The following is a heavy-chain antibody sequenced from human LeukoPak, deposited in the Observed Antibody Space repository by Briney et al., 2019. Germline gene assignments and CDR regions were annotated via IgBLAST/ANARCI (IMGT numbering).Heavy chain of an antibody. Sequence: PGGSLRLSCAASGFTFSSYSMNWVRQAPGKGLEWVSSISSSSSYIYYADSVKGRFTISRDNAKNSLYLQMNSLRAEDTAVYYCSGGIGGIAVMNYWGQGTLVTVSS. J-gene: IGHJ4*02. CDR1: GFTFSSYS. CDR2: ISSSSSYI. V-gene: IGHV3-21*01. CDR3: SGGIGGIAVMNY. D-gene: IGHD6-19*01.